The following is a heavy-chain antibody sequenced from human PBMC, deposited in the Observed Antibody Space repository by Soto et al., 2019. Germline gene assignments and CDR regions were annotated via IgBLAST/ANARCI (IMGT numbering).Heavy chain of an antibody. D-gene: IGHD3-10*01. CDR2: IYYSGST. Sequence: SETLSLTCTVSGGSISSGGYYWSWIRQHPGKGLEWIGYIYYSGSTYYNPSLKSRVTISVDTSKNQFSLKLNSVTAADTAVYYCARVGYGSGVFDPWGQGTLVTVSS. J-gene: IGHJ5*02. CDR1: GGSISSGGYY. CDR3: ARVGYGSGVFDP. V-gene: IGHV4-31*03.